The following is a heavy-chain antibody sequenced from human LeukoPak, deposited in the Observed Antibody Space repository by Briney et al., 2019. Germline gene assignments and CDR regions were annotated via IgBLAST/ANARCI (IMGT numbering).Heavy chain of an antibody. CDR3: ARGLEYKKRGYSYGITF. CDR1: GLSISNKY. J-gene: IGHJ4*02. Sequence: GGSLRLSCAASGLSISNKYMTWVRQAPGKGLEWISLIYTGGSTYHADSVKGRFTISRHNSKNTLYLQMISLRVDDTAVYYCARGLEYKKRGYSYGITFWGQGTLVTVSS. V-gene: IGHV3-53*04. CDR2: IYTGGST. D-gene: IGHD5-18*01.